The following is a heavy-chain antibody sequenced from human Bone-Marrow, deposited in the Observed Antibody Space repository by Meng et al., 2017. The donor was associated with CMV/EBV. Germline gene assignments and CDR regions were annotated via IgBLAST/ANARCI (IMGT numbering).Heavy chain of an antibody. J-gene: IGHJ4*02. V-gene: IGHV1-2*02. CDR3: ARGCRGSYPLVDY. CDR1: GYTFTGYY. CDR2: INPNSGGT. D-gene: IGHD1-26*01. Sequence: QGRLGLSGAEGKKPVASVKVSCKASGYTFTGYYMHWVRQAPGQGLEWMGWINPNSGGTNYAQKFQGRVTMTRDTSISTAYMELSRLRSDDTAVYYCARGCRGSYPLVDYWGQGTLVTVSS.